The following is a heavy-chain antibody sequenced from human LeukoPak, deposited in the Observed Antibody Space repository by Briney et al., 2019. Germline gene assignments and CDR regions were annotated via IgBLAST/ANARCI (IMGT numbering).Heavy chain of an antibody. CDR2: IGISSGNT. V-gene: IGHV3-48*01. J-gene: IGHJ4*02. Sequence: GGFLRLSCAASGFSFGDYSMNWVRQAPGKGLEWISYIGISSGNTYYADSVKGRFTISGDKARDSLYLQMNSLRVEDTAVYYCARDYKYAFDNWGQGTLVTVSS. D-gene: IGHD5-24*01. CDR1: GFSFGDYS. CDR3: ARDYKYAFDN.